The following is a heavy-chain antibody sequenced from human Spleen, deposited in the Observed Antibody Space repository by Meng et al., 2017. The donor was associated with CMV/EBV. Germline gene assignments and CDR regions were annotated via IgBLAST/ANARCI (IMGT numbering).Heavy chain of an antibody. V-gene: IGHV1-18*01. Sequence: WKASGYNFGSYDMTWVRRAPGQGLEWVGWVSGENGDTNYGQKFQGRVTVTADTFTKTAYMEMRSLRSDDSAMYYCARAGAAVTTNFDFWGQGTLVTVSS. CDR2: VSGENGDT. CDR3: ARAGAAVTTNFDF. J-gene: IGHJ4*02. D-gene: IGHD4-17*01. CDR1: GYNFGSYD.